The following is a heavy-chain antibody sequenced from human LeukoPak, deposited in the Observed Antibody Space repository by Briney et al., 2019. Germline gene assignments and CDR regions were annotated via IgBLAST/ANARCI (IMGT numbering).Heavy chain of an antibody. CDR3: ARRMSLDLDGYINWFDP. CDR2: IYYTGTT. V-gene: IGHV4-39*01. J-gene: IGHJ5*02. Sequence: PSEILSLTCTVSGGSISSSSYYWAWIRQPPGKGLEWIGSIYYTGTTYYNPSLKSRVTISVDTSNNQFSLNLSSLTAADTAVYYCARRMSLDLDGYINWFDPWGQGTLVTVSS. D-gene: IGHD5-18*01. CDR1: GGSISSSSYY.